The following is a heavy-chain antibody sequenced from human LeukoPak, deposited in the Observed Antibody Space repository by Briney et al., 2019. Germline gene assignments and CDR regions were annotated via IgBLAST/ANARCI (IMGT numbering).Heavy chain of an antibody. D-gene: IGHD3-22*01. CDR1: GYTFTSYH. CDR2: INPNSGGT. Sequence: ASVKVSCKASGYTFTSYHIHWVRQAPGQGLEWMGWINPNSGGTNYAQKFQGRVTMTRDTSISTAYMELSRLRSDDTAVYYCARRSLLYYYDSSGYFDYWGQGTLVTVSS. CDR3: ARRSLLYYYDSSGYFDY. V-gene: IGHV1-2*02. J-gene: IGHJ4*02.